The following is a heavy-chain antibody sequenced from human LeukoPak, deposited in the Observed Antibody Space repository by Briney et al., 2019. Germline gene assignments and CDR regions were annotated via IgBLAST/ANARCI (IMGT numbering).Heavy chain of an antibody. J-gene: IGHJ4*02. V-gene: IGHV3-74*01. CDR2: IDNGGSTT. Sequence: GGSLRLSCAASGFTFSTYWMHWVRQAPGKGLVWVSRIDNGGSTTLYADSVRGRFATSRDNAKNTLYLQMNSLRAEDTAIYYCARVRSDYSSSSPPDYWGQGTPVTVSS. D-gene: IGHD6-6*01. CDR1: GFTFSTYW. CDR3: ARVRSDYSSSSPPDY.